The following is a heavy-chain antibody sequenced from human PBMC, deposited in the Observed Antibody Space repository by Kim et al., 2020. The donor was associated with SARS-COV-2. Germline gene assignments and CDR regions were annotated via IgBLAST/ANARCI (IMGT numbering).Heavy chain of an antibody. J-gene: IGHJ6*03. CDR3: ARHVGGTFYYYMDI. V-gene: IGHV4-39*01. CDR2: IYYSGAT. CDR1: GGSINSGSYY. D-gene: IGHD1-26*01. Sequence: SETLSLTCTVSGGSINSGSYYWGWIRQAPGKGLEWIGNIYYSGATNYIPSLKSRLTISIDTSKNQFSLNLTSATAADTAMYYCARHVGGTFYYYMDIWG.